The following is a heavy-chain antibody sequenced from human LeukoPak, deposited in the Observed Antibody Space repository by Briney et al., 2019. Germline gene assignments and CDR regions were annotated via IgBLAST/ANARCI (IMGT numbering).Heavy chain of an antibody. CDR2: ISGSGGST. CDR3: ASLDYFDSSDYGDY. J-gene: IGHJ4*02. CDR1: GFTFSNYS. Sequence: PGGSLRLSCAASGFTFSNYSMSWVRQAPGKGLEWVSAISGSGGSTYYTDSVTGRFTISRDNSKNTLYLQMNSLRAEDTALYYCASLDYFDSSDYGDYWGQGTLVTVSS. V-gene: IGHV3-23*01. D-gene: IGHD3-22*01.